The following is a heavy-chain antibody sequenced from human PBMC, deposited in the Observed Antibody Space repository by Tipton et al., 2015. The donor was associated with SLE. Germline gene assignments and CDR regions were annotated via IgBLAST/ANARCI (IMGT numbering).Heavy chain of an antibody. J-gene: IGHJ3*02. Sequence: QVQLVQSGAEVKKPGASVKVSCKASGYTFTSSGITWVRQAPGQGLEWMGIINPSGGSTSYAQKFQGRVTMTRDTSTSTVYMELSSLRSEDTAVYYCARDGGEPTGGDAFDIWGQGTMVTVSS. CDR2: INPSGGST. D-gene: IGHD1-14*01. CDR1: GYTFTSSG. V-gene: IGHV1-46*01. CDR3: ARDGGEPTGGDAFDI.